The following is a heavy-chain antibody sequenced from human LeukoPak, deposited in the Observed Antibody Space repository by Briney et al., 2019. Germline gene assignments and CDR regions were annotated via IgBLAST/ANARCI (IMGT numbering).Heavy chain of an antibody. Sequence: ASVKVSCKASGYTFTSCDIDWVRQATGQGLEWMGWMNPNSGNTGYGQSFQGRITMTRDISIGTAYMELSNLASEDTAIYYCTRGSSGRRDNWGQGTLVTVSA. D-gene: IGHD6-19*01. J-gene: IGHJ4*02. V-gene: IGHV1-8*01. CDR3: TRGSSGRRDN. CDR1: GYTFTSCD. CDR2: MNPNSGNT.